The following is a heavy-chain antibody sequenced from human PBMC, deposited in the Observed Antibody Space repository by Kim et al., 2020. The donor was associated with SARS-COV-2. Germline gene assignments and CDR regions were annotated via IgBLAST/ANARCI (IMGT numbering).Heavy chain of an antibody. J-gene: IGHJ5*02. CDR3: AGVYCSGGSCYEELGWFDP. D-gene: IGHD2-15*01. Sequence: ASVKVSCKASGYTFTSYAMHWVRQAPGQRLEWMGWINAGNGNTKYSQKFQGRVTITRDTSASTAYMELSSLRSEDTAVYYCAGVYCSGGSCYEELGWFDPWGQGTLVTVSS. V-gene: IGHV1-3*01. CDR2: INAGNGNT. CDR1: GYTFTSYA.